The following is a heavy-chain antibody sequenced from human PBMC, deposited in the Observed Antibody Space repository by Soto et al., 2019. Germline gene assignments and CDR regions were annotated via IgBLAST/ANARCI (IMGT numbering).Heavy chain of an antibody. D-gene: IGHD5-18*01. CDR1: GFSLSTSGVN. Sequence: QITLKESGPTLVKPTQTLTLTCTFSGFSLSTSGVNVGWIRQPPGKALEWLALIYWDDAKRYSPSLKNRLTITKDTSKNQVVLTMTNIDPVDTATYYCAHRRRGFSYGHYFDYWGQGTLVPVSS. V-gene: IGHV2-5*02. CDR2: IYWDDAK. CDR3: AHRRRGFSYGHYFDY. J-gene: IGHJ4*02.